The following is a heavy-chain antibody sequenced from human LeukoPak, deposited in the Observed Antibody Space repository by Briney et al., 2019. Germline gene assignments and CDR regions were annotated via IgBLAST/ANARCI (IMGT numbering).Heavy chain of an antibody. CDR3: VGYCSGGSCYPRSDMDV. CDR2: IIPIFGTA. Sequence: ASVKVSCKASGGTFSSYAISWVRQAPGQGLEWTGGIIPIFGTANYAQKFQGRVTITADKSTSTAYMELSSLRSEDTAVYYCVGYCSGGSCYPRSDMDVWGKGTTVTVSS. J-gene: IGHJ6*03. D-gene: IGHD2-15*01. V-gene: IGHV1-69*06. CDR1: GGTFSSYA.